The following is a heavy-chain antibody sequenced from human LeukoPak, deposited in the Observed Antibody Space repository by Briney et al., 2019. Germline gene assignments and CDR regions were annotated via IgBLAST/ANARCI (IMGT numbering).Heavy chain of an antibody. CDR3: AREPRNYFDY. V-gene: IGHV1-2*02. Sequence: ASVKVSFKASGYTFTDYYIHWVRLAPGQGLEWMGWINPNSGGTNYAQKFQGRVTMTRDTSISTAYMVLSSLISDDTAIYYCAREPRNYFDYWGQGTLVTVSS. CDR2: INPNSGGT. J-gene: IGHJ4*02. CDR1: GYTFTDYY.